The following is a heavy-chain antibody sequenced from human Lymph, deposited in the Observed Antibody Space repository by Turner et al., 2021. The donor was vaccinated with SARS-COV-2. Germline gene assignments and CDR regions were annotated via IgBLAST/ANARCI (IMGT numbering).Heavy chain of an antibody. D-gene: IGHD6-19*01. CDR3: ARHGFSGWYGGGMDV. J-gene: IGHJ6*02. CDR1: GGSISSYY. V-gene: IGHV4-59*08. CDR2: IHYSGST. Sequence: QVQLQESGPGLVKPSETLSLACTVSGGSISSYYWSWIRQPPGKGLEWIGYIHYSGSTNYNPSLKSRVTISVDTSKNQFSLKLNSVTAADTAVYYWARHGFSGWYGGGMDVWGQGTTVTVSS.